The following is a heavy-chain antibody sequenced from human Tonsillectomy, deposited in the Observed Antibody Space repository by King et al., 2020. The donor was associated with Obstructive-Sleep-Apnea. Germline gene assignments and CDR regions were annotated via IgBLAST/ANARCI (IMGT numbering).Heavy chain of an antibody. CDR1: GYTFGTYG. Sequence: VQLVESGAEVKKPGASVKVSCKTSGYTFGTYGITWVRQAPGQGLEWMGWINPNNGNTDYAQKLQGRVTMTTDTSTTTAYMELRSLRSNDTAGYYCATFSSAWYFDYWGKGTLVTVPS. J-gene: IGHJ4*02. CDR3: ATFSSAWYFDY. V-gene: IGHV1-18*01. D-gene: IGHD6-19*01. CDR2: INPNNGNT.